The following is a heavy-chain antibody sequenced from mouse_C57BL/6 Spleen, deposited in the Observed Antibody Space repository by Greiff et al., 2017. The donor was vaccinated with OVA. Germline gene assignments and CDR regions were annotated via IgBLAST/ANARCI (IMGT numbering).Heavy chain of an antibody. CDR3: ARDYSNYVDYAMDY. J-gene: IGHJ4*01. V-gene: IGHV1-82*01. CDR1: GYAFSSSW. CDR2: IYPGDGDT. D-gene: IGHD2-5*01. Sequence: QVQLQQSGPELVKPGASVKISCKASGYAFSSSWMNWVKQRPGKGLEWIGRIYPGDGDTNYNGKFKGKATLTADKYSSTAYMQLSSLTSEDSAVYCCARDYSNYVDYAMDYWGQGTSVTVSS.